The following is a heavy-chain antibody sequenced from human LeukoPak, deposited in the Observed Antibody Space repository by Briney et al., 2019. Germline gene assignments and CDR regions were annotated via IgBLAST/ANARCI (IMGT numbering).Heavy chain of an antibody. J-gene: IGHJ5*02. CDR2: INHSGST. Sequence: PSETLSLTCAVYGGSFSGYYWSWIRQPPGKGLEWIGEINHSGSTNYNPSLKSRVTISVDTSKNQFSLKLSSVTAADTAMYYCANYYGSGSYYPTNWFDPWGQGTLVTVSS. CDR3: ANYYGSGSYYPTNWFDP. CDR1: GGSFSGYY. V-gene: IGHV4-34*01. D-gene: IGHD3-10*01.